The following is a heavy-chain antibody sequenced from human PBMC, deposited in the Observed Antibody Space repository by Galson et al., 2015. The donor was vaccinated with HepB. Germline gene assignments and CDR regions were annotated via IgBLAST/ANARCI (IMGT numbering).Heavy chain of an antibody. J-gene: IGHJ2*01. CDR3: AKRRDGGNSDWYFDL. CDR1: GFTFSNYA. V-gene: IGHV3-30-3*02. Sequence: SLRLSCAASGFTFSNYAMHWVRQAPGKGLEWVAVISYDGSNKYYADSVKGRFTISRDNSKNTLYLQMNSLRAEDTAVYYCAKRRDGGNSDWYFDLRGRGTLVTVSS. CDR2: ISYDGSNK. D-gene: IGHD4-23*01.